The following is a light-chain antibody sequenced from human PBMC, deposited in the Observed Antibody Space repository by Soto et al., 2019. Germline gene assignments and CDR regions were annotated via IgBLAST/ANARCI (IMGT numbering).Light chain of an antibody. V-gene: IGLV2-8*01. J-gene: IGLJ1*01. CDR2: EVD. CDR1: SSDVGCYNY. Sequence: QSVLAQPPSASGSPGQSVTISCTGTSSDVGCYNYVSWYQHHPGKAPKLIIYEVDERPSGVPDRFSGSKSGNTASLTVSGLQAEDEADYYCSSYVGSNNFPYVFGTGTRSPS. CDR3: SSYVGSNNFPYV.